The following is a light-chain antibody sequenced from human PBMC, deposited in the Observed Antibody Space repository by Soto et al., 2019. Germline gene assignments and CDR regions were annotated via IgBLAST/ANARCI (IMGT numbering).Light chain of an antibody. J-gene: IGLJ1*01. Sequence: QSALTQPRSVSGSPGQSVTISCTRTSSDVANYKYVSWYQQHPGKAPKLMIYDVNKRPSGVPNRFSGSKSGNTASLTISGLQAEGEADYYCCSYAGNYPRVFGTGTKVTVX. CDR3: CSYAGNYPRV. CDR2: DVN. V-gene: IGLV2-11*01. CDR1: SSDVANYKY.